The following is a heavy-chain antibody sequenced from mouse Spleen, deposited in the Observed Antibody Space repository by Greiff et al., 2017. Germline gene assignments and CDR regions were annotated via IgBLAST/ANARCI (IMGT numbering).Heavy chain of an antibody. Sequence: VMLVESGGGLVKLGGSLKLSCAASGFTFSSYAMSWVRQTPEKRLEWVATISSGGGNTYYPDSVKGRFTISRDNAKNTLYLQMSSLKSEDTAMYYCARHLRQYYFDYWGQGTTLTVSS. V-gene: IGHV5-9*01. J-gene: IGHJ2*01. D-gene: IGHD6-1*01. CDR1: GFTFSSYA. CDR3: ARHLRQYYFDY. CDR2: ISSGGGNT.